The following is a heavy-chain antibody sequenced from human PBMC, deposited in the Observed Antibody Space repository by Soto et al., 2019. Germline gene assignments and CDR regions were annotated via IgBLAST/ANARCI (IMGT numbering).Heavy chain of an antibody. CDR3: ARDRREYGMDV. J-gene: IGHJ6*02. CDR1: GFTFSSYA. Sequence: QVQLVESGGGVVQPGRSLRLSCAASGFTFSSYAMHWVRQAPGKGLEWVAVISYDGSNKYYADSVKGRFTISRDNSKNTLYLQMNSLIAEDTAVYYCARDRREYGMDVWGQGTTVTVSS. CDR2: ISYDGSNK. V-gene: IGHV3-30-3*01. D-gene: IGHD1-26*01.